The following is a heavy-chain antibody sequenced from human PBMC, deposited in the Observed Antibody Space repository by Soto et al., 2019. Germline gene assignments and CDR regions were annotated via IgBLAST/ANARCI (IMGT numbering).Heavy chain of an antibody. Sequence: QVQLVQSGAEVKRPGDSVKVSCQASGYTFGHFYITWVRQAPGQGLEWMGAISPHNRNKNYAEKFRARVTMTTDTSPTTAYMALRSRRSDDTAVYYCARDEGGYDILTGYYKPHHFDQWGQGPLVTVSS. CDR2: ISPHNRNK. J-gene: IGHJ4*02. D-gene: IGHD3-9*01. CDR1: GYTFGHFY. V-gene: IGHV1-18*01. CDR3: ARDEGGYDILTGYYKPHHFDQ.